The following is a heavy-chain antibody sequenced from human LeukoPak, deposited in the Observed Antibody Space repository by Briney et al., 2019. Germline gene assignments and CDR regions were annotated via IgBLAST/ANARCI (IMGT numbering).Heavy chain of an antibody. CDR2: IIPIFGTA. Sequence: KVSCXXSGGTFSSYAISWVRQAPGQGLEWMGGIIPIFGTANYAQKFQGRVTITADESTSTAYMELSSLRSEDTAVYYCARAGIAAAGTRGYSYGFDYWGQGTLVTVSS. V-gene: IGHV1-69*01. J-gene: IGHJ4*02. CDR3: ARAGIAAAGTRGYSYGFDY. CDR1: GGTFSSYA. D-gene: IGHD6-13*01.